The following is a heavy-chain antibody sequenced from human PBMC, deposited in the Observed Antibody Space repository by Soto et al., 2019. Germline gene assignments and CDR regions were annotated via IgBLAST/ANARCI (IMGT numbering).Heavy chain of an antibody. CDR3: AKRSVHLNYFDY. CDR1: GFTFSSYA. J-gene: IGHJ4*02. Sequence: PGGSLRLSCAASGFTFSSYAMSWVRQAPGKGLEWVSAISGSGGSTYCADSVKGRFTISRDNSKNTLYLQMNSLRAEDTAVYYCAKRSVHLNYFDYWGQGTLVTVSS. CDR2: ISGSGGST. V-gene: IGHV3-23*01.